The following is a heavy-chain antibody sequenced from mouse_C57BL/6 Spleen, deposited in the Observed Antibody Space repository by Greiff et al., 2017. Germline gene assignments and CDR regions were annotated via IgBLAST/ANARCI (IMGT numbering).Heavy chain of an antibody. CDR3: AAAGNYEDYAMDY. CDR2: IDPSDSET. CDR1: GYTFTSYW. Sequence: QVQLKQPGAELVRPGSSVKLSCKASGYTFTSYWMHWVKQRPIQGLEWIGNIDPSDSETHYNQTFKDKATLTVDKSSSTAYMQLSSLTSEDSAVYYCAAAGNYEDYAMDYWGQGTSVTVSS. D-gene: IGHD2-1*01. V-gene: IGHV1-52*01. J-gene: IGHJ4*01.